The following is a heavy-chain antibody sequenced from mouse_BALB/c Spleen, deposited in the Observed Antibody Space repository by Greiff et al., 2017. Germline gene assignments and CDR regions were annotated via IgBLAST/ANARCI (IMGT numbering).Heavy chain of an antibody. Sequence: EVMLVESGGGLVKPGGSLKLSCAASGFTFSSYAMSWVRQSPEKRLEWVAEISSGGSYTYYPDTVTGRFTISRDNAKNTLYLEMSSLRSEDTAMYYCARVNYGNAMDYWGQGTSVTVSS. D-gene: IGHD1-1*01. CDR1: GFTFSSYA. J-gene: IGHJ4*01. CDR2: ISSGGSYT. V-gene: IGHV5-9-4*01. CDR3: ARVNYGNAMDY.